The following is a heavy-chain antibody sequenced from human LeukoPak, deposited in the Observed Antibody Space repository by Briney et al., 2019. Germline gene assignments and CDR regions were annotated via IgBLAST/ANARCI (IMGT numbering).Heavy chain of an antibody. CDR1: GFIFSNFP. D-gene: IGHD5-24*01. J-gene: IGHJ4*02. V-gene: IGHV3-30-3*01. CDR2: ISADGNNE. CDR3: ARKGDGYNYGYFDY. Sequence: GGSLRLSCAASGFIFSNFPMHWVRQAPGKGLEWVAVISADGNNEHYADSAKGRFTLSRDNAKSTAYLQMNSLRSEDTAVYYCARKGDGYNYGYFDYWGQGTLVTVSS.